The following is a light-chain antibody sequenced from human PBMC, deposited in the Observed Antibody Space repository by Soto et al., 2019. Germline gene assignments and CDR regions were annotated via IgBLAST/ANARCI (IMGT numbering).Light chain of an antibody. CDR1: QLFSSN. Sequence: EIVLTQSPATLSVSKGESVTLSCRASQLFSSNLAWYQQKPGQAPRLLIYGASSRATGIPDRFSGSGSGTDFTLTISRLEPEDFAVYYCQQYGSSPPFPFGQVRRLAIK. V-gene: IGKV3-20*01. J-gene: IGKJ5*01. CDR2: GAS. CDR3: QQYGSSPPFP.